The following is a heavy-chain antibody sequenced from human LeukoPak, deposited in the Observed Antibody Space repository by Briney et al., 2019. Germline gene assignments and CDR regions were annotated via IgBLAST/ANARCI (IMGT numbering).Heavy chain of an antibody. V-gene: IGHV4-39*07. D-gene: IGHD3-22*01. CDR3: ARVLRITMIVVVIQNWFDP. J-gene: IGHJ5*02. Sequence: PSETLSLTCTVSGGSISSSSYYCGWIRQPPGKGLEWIGSIYYIGSTYYNPSLKSRVTISVATSKHQFSLTLSSVTAAATAVYYCARVLRITMIVVVIQNWFDPWGQGTLVTVSS. CDR2: IYYIGST. CDR1: GGSISSSSYY.